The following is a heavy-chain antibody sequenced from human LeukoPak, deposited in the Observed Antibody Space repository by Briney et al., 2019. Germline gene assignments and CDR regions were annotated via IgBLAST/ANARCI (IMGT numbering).Heavy chain of an antibody. CDR3: ARDRGYSPDY. CDR2: INTDGSST. V-gene: IGHV3-74*01. CDR1: GFTFSSYW. Sequence: GGSLRPSCAASGFTFSSYWMHWVRQAPGKGLVWVSHINTDGSSTTYADSVKGRFTISRDNAKNTLYLQMNSLRAEDTAVYYCARDRGYSPDYWGQGTLVTVSS. J-gene: IGHJ4*02. D-gene: IGHD5-12*01.